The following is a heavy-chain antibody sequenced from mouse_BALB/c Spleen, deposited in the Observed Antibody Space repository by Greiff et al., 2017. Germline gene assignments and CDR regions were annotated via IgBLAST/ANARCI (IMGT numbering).Heavy chain of an antibody. CDR3: TRRDYGYDREGFAY. CDR2: IDPETGGT. Sequence: VQLQQSGAELVRPGASVTLSCKASGYTFTDYEMHWVKQTPVHGLEWIGAIDPETGGTAYNQKFKGKATLTADKSSSTAYMELRSLTSEDSAVYYCTRRDYGYDREGFAYWGQGTLVTVSA. V-gene: IGHV1-15*01. D-gene: IGHD2-2*01. CDR1: GYTFTDYE. J-gene: IGHJ3*01.